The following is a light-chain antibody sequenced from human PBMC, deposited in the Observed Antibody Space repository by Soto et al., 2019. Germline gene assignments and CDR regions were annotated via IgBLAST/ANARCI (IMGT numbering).Light chain of an antibody. J-gene: IGLJ1*01. CDR2: EAS. Sequence: TQPPPPSGAPGQSVTISFPGNRSEIGGYNYVSWYQQHPGKAPKLMIYEASKRPSGVPDRFSGSKSGNTASLTVSGLQAEDEADYYCSSYAGSNNFALYVFGTGTKVTVL. CDR1: RSEIGGYNY. V-gene: IGLV2-8*01. CDR3: SSYAGSNNFALYV.